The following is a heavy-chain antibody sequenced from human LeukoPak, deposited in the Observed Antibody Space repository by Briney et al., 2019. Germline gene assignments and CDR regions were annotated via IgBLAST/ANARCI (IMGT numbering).Heavy chain of an antibody. CDR2: INPNSGNT. CDR3: ARVTVVVPPTQIWFDP. J-gene: IGHJ5*02. D-gene: IGHD2-2*01. Sequence: ASVKVSCKASGYTFTNYDNNWVRQATGQGLEWMGWINPNSGNTGYAQKFQGRVTITRNNSISTAYMELSSLRSEDTAVYYCARVTVVVPPTQIWFDPWGQGTLVTVSS. V-gene: IGHV1-8*03. CDR1: GYTFTNYD.